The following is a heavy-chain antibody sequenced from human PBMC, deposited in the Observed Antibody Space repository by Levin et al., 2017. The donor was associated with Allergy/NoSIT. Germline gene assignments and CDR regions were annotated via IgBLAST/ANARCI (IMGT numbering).Heavy chain of an antibody. CDR3: ARDPYSGSYSRLDY. Sequence: ASVKVSCKASGYTFSGYYIQWVRQAPGQGLEWMGWINPSSGGTKYAQKFQDRVIMTRDTSIGTAYMELSSLTSDDTAVYYCARDPYSGSYSRLDYWGQGALVTVSS. J-gene: IGHJ4*02. D-gene: IGHD1-26*01. CDR1: GYTFSGYY. V-gene: IGHV1-2*02. CDR2: INPSSGGT.